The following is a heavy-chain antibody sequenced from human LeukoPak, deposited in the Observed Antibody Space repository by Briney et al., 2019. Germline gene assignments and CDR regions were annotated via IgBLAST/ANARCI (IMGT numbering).Heavy chain of an antibody. CDR2: INPSGGST. Sequence: ASVKVSFNASGYTFTSYYMHWVRQAPGQGLEWMGIINPSGGSTSYAQKFQGRVTMTRDTSTSTVYMELSSLRSEDTAVYYCAHSGYDWNYFDYWGQGTLVTVSS. V-gene: IGHV1-46*01. CDR3: AHSGYDWNYFDY. D-gene: IGHD5-12*01. CDR1: GYTFTSYY. J-gene: IGHJ4*02.